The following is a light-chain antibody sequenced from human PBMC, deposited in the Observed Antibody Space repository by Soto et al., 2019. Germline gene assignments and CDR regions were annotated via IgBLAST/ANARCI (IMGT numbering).Light chain of an antibody. Sequence: DIQITQSRYSLSPSVGHSVTITCRASQSISSYLNWDQQKPGKAPKLLIYAASSLQSGVPSRFSGSGSGTDFTLTISSLQPEDFATYYCQQSYSTPITFGQGTRLEI. V-gene: IGKV1-39*01. CDR3: QQSYSTPIT. CDR2: AAS. CDR1: QSISSY. J-gene: IGKJ5*01.